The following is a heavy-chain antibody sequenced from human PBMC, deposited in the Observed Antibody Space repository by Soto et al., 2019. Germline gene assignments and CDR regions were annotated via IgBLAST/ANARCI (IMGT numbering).Heavy chain of an antibody. CDR2: IYSGGYT. CDR3: GTGPGGGGY. D-gene: IGHD3-10*01. V-gene: IGHV3-53*01. J-gene: IGHJ4*02. Sequence: EVQLVESGGGLIQPGGSLRLSCAVSGFTVSNNYMSWVRQAPGKGLEGVSVIYSGGYTAYGDSVKGRFTISRDNSKNTFFLQINGRGPAVPGVFSWGTGPGGGGYWGQGTLVTVSS. CDR1: GFTVSNNY.